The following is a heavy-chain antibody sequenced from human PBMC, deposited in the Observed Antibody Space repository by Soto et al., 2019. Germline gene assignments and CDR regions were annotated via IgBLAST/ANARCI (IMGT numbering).Heavy chain of an antibody. D-gene: IGHD3-10*01. V-gene: IGHV3-23*01. J-gene: IGHJ4*02. CDR3: AKGLDTVRRGYFDY. Sequence: GGSLRLSCAASGFTFSSYAMTWVRQAPGKGLEWVSAISGGGGSTYYADSVKGRFTISRDNSKKMLDLQMNSLRAEDTAVYYCAKGLDTVRRGYFDYWGQGTLVTVSS. CDR2: ISGGGGST. CDR1: GFTFSSYA.